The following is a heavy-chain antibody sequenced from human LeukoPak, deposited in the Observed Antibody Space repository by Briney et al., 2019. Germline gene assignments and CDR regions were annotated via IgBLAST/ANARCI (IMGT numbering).Heavy chain of an antibody. CDR2: IYYSGST. CDR3: ASALQGPPWDYFDY. D-gene: IGHD7-27*01. V-gene: IGHV4-59*01. Sequence: SETLSLTCTVSGDSISNYYWSWIRQPPGKGLEWIGYIYYSGSTNYNPSLKSRVTISVDTSKNQFSLKLSSVTAADTAVYYCASALQGPPWDYFDYWGQGTLVTVAS. J-gene: IGHJ4*02. CDR1: GDSISNYY.